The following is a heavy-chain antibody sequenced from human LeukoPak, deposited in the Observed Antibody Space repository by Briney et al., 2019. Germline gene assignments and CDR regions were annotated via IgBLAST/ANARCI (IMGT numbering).Heavy chain of an antibody. J-gene: IGHJ4*02. CDR1: GYTFTGYY. V-gene: IGHV1-2*06. Sequence: ASVKVSCKASGYTFTGYYMHWVRQAPGQGLEWMGRINPNSGGTNYAQKFQGRVTMTRDTSISTAYMELSRLRSDDTAVYYCALIQYCSSTSCSNRPFDYWGQGTLVTVSS. CDR3: ALIQYCSSTSCSNRPFDY. CDR2: INPNSGGT. D-gene: IGHD2-2*01.